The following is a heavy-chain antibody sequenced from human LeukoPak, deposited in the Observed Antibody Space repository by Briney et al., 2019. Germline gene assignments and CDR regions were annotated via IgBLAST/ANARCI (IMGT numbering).Heavy chain of an antibody. J-gene: IGHJ6*03. CDR1: GFPFEDYG. CDR3: ARDRAGWYDDYYHYMDV. Sequence: WGSPRLSCAASGFPFEDYGMSWVRPAPGEGLGLVSGINWNGGSTGYADSVKGRFTISRDNAKNSLYLQMNSLRAEDTALYYCARDRAGWYDDYYHYMDVWGKGTTVTVSS. V-gene: IGHV3-20*04. CDR2: INWNGGST. D-gene: IGHD6-19*01.